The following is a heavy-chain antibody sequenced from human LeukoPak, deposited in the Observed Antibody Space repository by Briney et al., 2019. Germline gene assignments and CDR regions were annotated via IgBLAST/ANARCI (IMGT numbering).Heavy chain of an antibody. V-gene: IGHV1-18*01. D-gene: IGHD2-8*01. CDR3: AGDLCTNGVCYLGQ. Sequence: ASVTVSCKASGYTFTSYGISWVRQAPGQGLEWMGWISAYNDNTKYAQKFQGRVAMTTDTSTSTAYMELRSLRSDDTAVYYCAGDLCTNGVCYLGQWGQGTLVTVSS. CDR1: GYTFTSYG. J-gene: IGHJ4*02. CDR2: ISAYNDNT.